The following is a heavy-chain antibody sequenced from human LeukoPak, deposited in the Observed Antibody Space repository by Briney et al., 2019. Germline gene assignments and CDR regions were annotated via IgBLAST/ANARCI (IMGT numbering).Heavy chain of an antibody. CDR2: ISYDGNNK. CDR1: GLTFSSYG. Sequence: GRSLRLSCAASGLTFSSYGMHWVRQAPGQGLEWVALISYDGNNKYYADSVKDRFTISRDNSQNTLYLQMNSLRAEDTAVYYCAKESGPYYDILTGCDYWGQGTLVTVSS. V-gene: IGHV3-30*18. CDR3: AKESGPYYDILTGCDY. D-gene: IGHD3-9*01. J-gene: IGHJ4*02.